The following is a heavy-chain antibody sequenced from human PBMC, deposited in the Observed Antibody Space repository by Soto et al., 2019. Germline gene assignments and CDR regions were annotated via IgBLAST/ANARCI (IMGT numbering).Heavy chain of an antibody. J-gene: IGHJ6*02. V-gene: IGHV3-30-3*01. CDR2: ISYDGSNK. CDR1: GFTFSSYA. CDR3: ARARGYCTNGVCRNPYYYYGMDV. D-gene: IGHD2-8*01. Sequence: PGGSLRLSCAASGFTFSSYAMHWVRQAPGKGLEWVAVISYDGSNKYYADSVKGRFTISRDNSKNTLYLQMNSLRAEDTAVYYCARARGYCTNGVCRNPYYYYGMDVWGQGTTVTVSS.